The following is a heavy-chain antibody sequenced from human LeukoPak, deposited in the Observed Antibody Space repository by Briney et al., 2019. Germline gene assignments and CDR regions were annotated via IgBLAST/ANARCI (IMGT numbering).Heavy chain of an antibody. V-gene: IGHV1-69*02. D-gene: IGHD1-14*01. Sequence: SVKVSCKPSGDTFSIYTISWVRQAPGQGLEWMGRIIPFLAIADYAQNFQGRVTITADKSTSTAYMELSSLRSEDTAVYYCARQDRASDAFGIWGQGTMVTVSS. CDR2: IIPFLAIA. CDR3: ARQDRASDAFGI. CDR1: GDTFSIYT. J-gene: IGHJ3*02.